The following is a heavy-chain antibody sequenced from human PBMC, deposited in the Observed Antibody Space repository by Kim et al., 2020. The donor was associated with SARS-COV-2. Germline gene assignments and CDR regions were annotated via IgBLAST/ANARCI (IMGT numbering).Heavy chain of an antibody. CDR1: GFTFSRNA. CDR3: ARESLLEDTGGGFDY. CDR2: LSHDGRTK. Sequence: GGSLRLSCAASGFTFSRNAMHWVRQAPGKGLEWVAVLSHDGRTKFYPDSVKGRFTISGDSSKSTVYLQMNSLRVEDTALYYCARESLLEDTGGGFDYWGQGTLVTVSS. V-gene: IGHV3-30*04. D-gene: IGHD1-1*01. J-gene: IGHJ4*02.